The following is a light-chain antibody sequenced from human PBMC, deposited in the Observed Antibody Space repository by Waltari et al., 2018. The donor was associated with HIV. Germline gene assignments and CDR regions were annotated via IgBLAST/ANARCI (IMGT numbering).Light chain of an antibody. CDR2: GNY. V-gene: IGKV3-20*01. J-gene: IGKJ4*01. Sequence: IVLTQSPGNLSLSPGERATLSCRTSQSVNIKYLAWYQQKPGQAPRLRFYGNYVRANGVPDRFSCCGSGTDFTLTIDRLEPEDFALYYCHQYSTSPRTFGGGTRVEV. CDR1: QSVNIKY. CDR3: HQYSTSPRT.